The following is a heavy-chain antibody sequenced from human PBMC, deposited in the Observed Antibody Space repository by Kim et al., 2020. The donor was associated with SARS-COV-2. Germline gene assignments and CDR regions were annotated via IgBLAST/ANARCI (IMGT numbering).Heavy chain of an antibody. J-gene: IGHJ5*02. Sequence: YNPSLMSRVTISVDTAKNQFSLRLTSVTAADTALYYCARQEATAACFDPWGQGILVTVSS. D-gene: IGHD6-13*01. V-gene: IGHV4-39*01. CDR3: ARQEATAACFDP.